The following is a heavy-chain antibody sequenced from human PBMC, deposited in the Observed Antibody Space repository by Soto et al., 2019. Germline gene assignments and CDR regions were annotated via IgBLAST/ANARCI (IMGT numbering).Heavy chain of an antibody. CDR2: IYSGGST. V-gene: IGHV3-53*01. J-gene: IGHJ6*02. CDR1: GFTVSSNY. Sequence: GGSLRLSCAASGFTVSSNYMSWVRQAPGKGLEWVSVIYSGGSTYYADSVKGRFTISRDNSKNTLYLQMNSLRAEDTAVYYCARDPHRSRDYYYGMDVWGQGTTVTVSS. D-gene: IGHD2-2*01. CDR3: ARDPHRSRDYYYGMDV.